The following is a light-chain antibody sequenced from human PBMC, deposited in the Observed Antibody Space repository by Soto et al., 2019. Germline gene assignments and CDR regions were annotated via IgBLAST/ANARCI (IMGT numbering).Light chain of an antibody. V-gene: IGKV3-15*01. Sequence: EIVMTQSPATLSVSPGETDTLSCRASQSVSSNLAWYQQKPGQAPRLLIYDASTRATAIPARFSGSGSGTEFTLTISSLQSADFAVYYCQQYSKWPRTFGQGTKLEIK. CDR2: DAS. J-gene: IGKJ2*02. CDR3: QQYSKWPRT. CDR1: QSVSSN.